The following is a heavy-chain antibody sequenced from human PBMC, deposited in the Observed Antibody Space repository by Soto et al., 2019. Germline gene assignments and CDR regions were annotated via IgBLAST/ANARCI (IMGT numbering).Heavy chain of an antibody. CDR2: IIPIFGTA. CDR3: ASDPRINWNDVLHY. D-gene: IGHD1-1*01. J-gene: IGHJ4*02. V-gene: IGHV1-69*01. CDR1: GGTFSSYA. Sequence: QVQLVQSGAEVKKPGSSVKVSCKASGGTFSSYAISWVRQAPGQGLEWMGGIIPIFGTANYAQKFQGRVRITRDESTSTAYMELESLRSEDTAGDYCASDPRINWNDVLHYWGQGTLVTVSS.